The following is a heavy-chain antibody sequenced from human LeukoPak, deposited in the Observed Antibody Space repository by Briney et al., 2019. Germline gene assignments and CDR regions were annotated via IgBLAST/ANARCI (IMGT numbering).Heavy chain of an antibody. V-gene: IGHV4-59*01. CDR3: ARLSSGSFFA. J-gene: IGHJ5*02. CDR2: IYYSGST. CDR1: GGSISIYY. Sequence: SETLSLTCTVSGGSISIYYWTWIRQPPGKGLEWIGYIYYSGSTKYNPSLKSRVTISVDTSKNQFSLKLSSVTAADTAVYYCARLSSGSFFAWGQGTLVTVSS. D-gene: IGHD1-26*01.